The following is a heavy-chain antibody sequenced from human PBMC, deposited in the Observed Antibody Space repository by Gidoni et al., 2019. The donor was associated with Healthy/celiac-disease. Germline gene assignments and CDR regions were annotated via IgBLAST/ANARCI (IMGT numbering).Heavy chain of an antibody. CDR1: GFTFSSYG. CDR3: ARDYGSGSSYPDY. D-gene: IGHD3-10*01. Sequence: QVQLVESGGGVVQPGRSLGLSCAASGFTFSSYGMHWVRQAPGKGLEWVAVIWYDGSNKYYADSVKGRFTISRDNSKNTLYLQMNSLRAEDTAVYYCARDYGSGSSYPDYWGQGTLVTVSS. CDR2: IWYDGSNK. J-gene: IGHJ4*02. V-gene: IGHV3-33*01.